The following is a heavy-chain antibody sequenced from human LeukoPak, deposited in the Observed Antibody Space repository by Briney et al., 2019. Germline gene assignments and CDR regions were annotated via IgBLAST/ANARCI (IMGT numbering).Heavy chain of an antibody. V-gene: IGHV4-39*07. CDR1: GGSISSSSYY. Sequence: MASETLSLTCTVSGGSISSSSYYWGWIRQPPGKGLEWIGSIYYSGSTNYNPSLKSRVTISVDTSKNQFSLKLSSVTAADTAVYYCARGLPLTTVTTSPWFDPWGQGTLVTVSS. CDR3: ARGLPLTTVTTSPWFDP. J-gene: IGHJ5*02. D-gene: IGHD4-11*01. CDR2: IYYSGST.